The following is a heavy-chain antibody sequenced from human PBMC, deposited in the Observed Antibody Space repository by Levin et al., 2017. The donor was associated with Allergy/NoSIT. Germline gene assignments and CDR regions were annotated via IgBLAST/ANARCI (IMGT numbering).Heavy chain of an antibody. CDR1: EFTFSYFT. CDR3: ARTRSIYGDYGGIDY. Sequence: GGSLRLSCAASEFTFSYFTMHWVRQAPGKGLEWVAVISNDGSSESYADSVKGRFTISRDNSRNTLYLQMSSLRTEDTAVYYCARTRSIYGDYGGIDYWGQGTLVTVSS. CDR2: ISNDGSSE. J-gene: IGHJ4*02. D-gene: IGHD4-17*01. V-gene: IGHV3-30*15.